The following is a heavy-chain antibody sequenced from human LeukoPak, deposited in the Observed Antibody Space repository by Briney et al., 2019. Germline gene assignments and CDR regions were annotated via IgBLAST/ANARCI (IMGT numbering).Heavy chain of an antibody. CDR2: IYYSGST. V-gene: IGHV4-59*01. J-gene: IGHJ4*02. CDR1: GGSISSYY. Sequence: SETLSLTCTVSGGSISSYYWSWIRQPPGKGPEWIGYIYYSGSTNYNPSLKSRVTISVDTSKNQFSLKLSSVTAADTAVYYCVRGYYDRSDSSNPFDSWGQGTLVTVSA. CDR3: VRGYYDRSDSSNPFDS. D-gene: IGHD3-22*01.